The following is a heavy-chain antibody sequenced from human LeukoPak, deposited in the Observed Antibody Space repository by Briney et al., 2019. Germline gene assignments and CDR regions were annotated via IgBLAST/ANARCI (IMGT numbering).Heavy chain of an antibody. J-gene: IGHJ4*02. D-gene: IGHD2-2*01. V-gene: IGHV4-39*01. CDR3: ARATVCSSTSCKILWADY. Sequence: PSETLSLTCTVSGGSISSSSYYWGWIRQPPGKGLEWIGSIYYSGSTYYNPSLKSRVTISVDTSKNQFSLKLSSVTAADTAVYYCARATVCSSTSCKILWADYWGQGTLVTVSS. CDR2: IYYSGST. CDR1: GGSISSSSYY.